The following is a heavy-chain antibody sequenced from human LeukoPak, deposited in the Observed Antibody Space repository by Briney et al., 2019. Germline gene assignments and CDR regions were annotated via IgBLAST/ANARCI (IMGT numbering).Heavy chain of an antibody. CDR2: IYWDDDK. CDR3: AHSDCTGVSCFFDF. V-gene: IGHV2-5*02. CDR1: GFSLSTGGVG. J-gene: IGHJ4*02. Sequence: SGPTLVKPTQTLTLTCTFSGFSLSTGGVGVGWVRQPPGKALEWVGIIYWDDDKRYSPSLKSRLTFTRDTSKNQVVLTMTNVDPVDTATYYCAHSDCTGVSCFFDFWGQGTLVTVSS. D-gene: IGHD2-15*01.